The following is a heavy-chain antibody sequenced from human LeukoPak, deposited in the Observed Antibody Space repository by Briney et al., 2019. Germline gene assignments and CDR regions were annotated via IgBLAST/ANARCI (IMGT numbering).Heavy chain of an antibody. CDR2: IIPIFGIA. J-gene: IGHJ4*02. D-gene: IGHD6-6*01. CDR3: AGVEYSSSPPLS. Sequence: SVKVSCKASGGTSSSYAISWVRQAPGQGLEWMGRIIPIFGIANYAQKFQGRVTITADKSTSTAYMELSSLRSEDTAVYYCAGVEYSSSPPLSWGQGTLVTVSS. CDR1: GGTSSSYA. V-gene: IGHV1-69*04.